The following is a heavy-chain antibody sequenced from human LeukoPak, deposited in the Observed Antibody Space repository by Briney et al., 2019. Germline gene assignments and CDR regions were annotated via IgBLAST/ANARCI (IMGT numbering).Heavy chain of an antibody. Sequence: SLRLSCAASGFTFSSYAMHWVGQTPGKGLEWVAVISYDGSNKYYADSVKGRFTISRDNSKNTLYLQMNSLRAEDTAVYYCARAYDSSGYYYYGMDVWGQGTTVTVSS. CDR2: ISYDGSNK. J-gene: IGHJ6*02. V-gene: IGHV3-30-3*01. D-gene: IGHD3-22*01. CDR1: GFTFSSYA. CDR3: ARAYDSSGYYYYGMDV.